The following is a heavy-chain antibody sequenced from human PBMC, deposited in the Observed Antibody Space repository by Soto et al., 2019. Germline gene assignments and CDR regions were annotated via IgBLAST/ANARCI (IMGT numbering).Heavy chain of an antibody. CDR3: ARSSGYSSVGVKRGSHFDY. Sequence: QVQLVQSGAEVKKPGSSVKVSCKASGGTFSSYAISWVRQAPGQGLEWMGGIIPIFGTANYAQKFQGRVTITADESTSTAYMELSSLRSEDTAVYYCARSSGYSSVGVKRGSHFDYWGQGTLVTVSS. CDR1: GGTFSSYA. CDR2: IIPIFGTA. J-gene: IGHJ4*02. V-gene: IGHV1-69*01. D-gene: IGHD3-22*01.